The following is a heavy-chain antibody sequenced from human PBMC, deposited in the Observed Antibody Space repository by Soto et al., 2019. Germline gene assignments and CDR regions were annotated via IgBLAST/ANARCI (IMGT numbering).Heavy chain of an antibody. Sequence: ASVKVSCKASGYTFTSYGISWVRQAPGQGLEWMGWISAYNGNTNYAQKLQGRVIMAADTYTSTAYMELSSLRSDDTVVYYCARDGMRFLEWLLYHYMDVWGKGTTVTVSS. CDR1: GYTFTSYG. D-gene: IGHD3-3*01. CDR3: ARDGMRFLEWLLYHYMDV. V-gene: IGHV1-18*01. CDR2: ISAYNGNT. J-gene: IGHJ6*03.